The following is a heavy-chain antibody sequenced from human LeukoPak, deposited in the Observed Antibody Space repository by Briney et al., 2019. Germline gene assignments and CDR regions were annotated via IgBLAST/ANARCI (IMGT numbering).Heavy chain of an antibody. V-gene: IGHV4-39*07. CDR2: IYYSGST. CDR1: GGSISSSSYY. D-gene: IGHD6-6*01. Sequence: SETLSLTCTVSGGSISSSSYYWGWIRQPPGKGLEWIGSIYYSGSTYYNPSLKSRVTISVDTSKNQFSLKLSSVTAADTAVYYCARDQPRGSTYYGMDVWGQGTTVTVSS. CDR3: ARDQPRGSTYYGMDV. J-gene: IGHJ6*02.